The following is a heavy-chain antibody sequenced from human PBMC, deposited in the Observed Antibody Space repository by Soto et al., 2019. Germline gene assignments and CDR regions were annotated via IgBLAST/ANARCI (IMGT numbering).Heavy chain of an antibody. V-gene: IGHV4-59*01. Sequence: SETLSLTCTVSGGSISSYYWSWIRQPPGKGLEWIGYIYSTGSTNYNPALKSRVTMSVDTSRNQFSLNLNSLTAADTAVYYCARARSSSPNRPFEDWGQGTLVTVSS. D-gene: IGHD6-13*01. CDR1: GGSISSYY. CDR2: IYSTGST. J-gene: IGHJ4*02. CDR3: ARARSSSPNRPFED.